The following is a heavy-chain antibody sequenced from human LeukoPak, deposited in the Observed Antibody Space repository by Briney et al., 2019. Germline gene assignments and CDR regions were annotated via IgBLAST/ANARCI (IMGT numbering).Heavy chain of an antibody. CDR1: GFIVGTNY. V-gene: IGHV3-66*01. CDR2: IYSDDST. Sequence: GGSLRLSCVASGFIVGTNYMTWVRQAPGKELEWVSVIYSDDSTYYADSVKGRFTISRDNAKNSLYLQMNSLRAEDTAVYYCAELGITMIGGVWGKGTTSPSPQ. D-gene: IGHD3-10*02. CDR3: AELGITMIGGV. J-gene: IGHJ6*04.